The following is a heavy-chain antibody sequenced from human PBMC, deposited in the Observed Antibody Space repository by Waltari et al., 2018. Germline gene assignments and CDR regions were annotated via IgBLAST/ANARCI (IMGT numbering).Heavy chain of an antibody. CDR3: AKKWELLDY. CDR1: GFTFSSYG. CDR2: RSYDGSNK. Sequence: QVQLVESGGGVVQPGRSLRLSCADSGFTFSSYGMPWVRQAPGKGLGWVAVRSYDGSNKDEADAVKGRFTISRDNSKNTLYLQMNSLRAEDTAVYYCAKKWELLDYWGQGTLVTVSS. D-gene: IGHD1-26*01. J-gene: IGHJ4*02. V-gene: IGHV3-30*18.